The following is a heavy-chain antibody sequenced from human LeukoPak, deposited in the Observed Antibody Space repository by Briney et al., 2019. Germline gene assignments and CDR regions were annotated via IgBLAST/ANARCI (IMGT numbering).Heavy chain of an antibody. D-gene: IGHD3-10*01. CDR1: GFTFSGYA. J-gene: IGHJ4*02. V-gene: IGHV3-23*01. CDR2: ISGGGVST. Sequence: PGGSLRLPCAASGFTFSGYAMSWVRQAPGKGLEWVSAISGGGVSTYYADSIKGRFTISRDDSKNTLYLQMNSLRAEDTAVYYCAKGMVRGVIPDYWGQGTLVTVSS. CDR3: AKGMVRGVIPDY.